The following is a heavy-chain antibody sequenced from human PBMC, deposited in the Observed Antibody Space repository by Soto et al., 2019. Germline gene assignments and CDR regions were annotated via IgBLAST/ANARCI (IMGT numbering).Heavy chain of an antibody. J-gene: IGHJ5*02. Sequence: QLQLQESGPGLVKPSETLSLTCTVSGGSISSSSYYWGWIRQPPGKGLEWIGSIYYSGSTYYNPSLKSRVTISVDTSKNQFSLKLSSVTAADTAVYYCARYSPELWFGELSWFDPWGQGTLLTVSS. CDR1: GGSISSSSYY. V-gene: IGHV4-39*01. CDR2: IYYSGST. D-gene: IGHD3-10*01. CDR3: ARYSPELWFGELSWFDP.